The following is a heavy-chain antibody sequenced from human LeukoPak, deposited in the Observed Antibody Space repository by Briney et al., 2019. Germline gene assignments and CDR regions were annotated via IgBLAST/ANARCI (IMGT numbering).Heavy chain of an antibody. D-gene: IGHD3-10*01. Sequence: SETLSLTCTVSGYSISSGYYWGWIRQPPGKGLEWIGRIYHIGSTYYNPSLKSRVTISVDTPKNHCSLKLSAVTAADTPVYNCARERENDYYGSGSYISANWFDPWGQGTLVTVSS. V-gene: IGHV4-38-2*02. CDR1: GYSISSGYY. J-gene: IGHJ5*02. CDR3: ARERENDYYGSGSYISANWFDP. CDR2: IYHIGST.